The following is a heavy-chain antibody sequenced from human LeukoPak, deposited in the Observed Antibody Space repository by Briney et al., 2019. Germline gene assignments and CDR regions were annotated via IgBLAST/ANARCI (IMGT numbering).Heavy chain of an antibody. D-gene: IGHD6-19*01. CDR1: GGSFSGYY. Sequence: TSETLSLTCAVYGGSFSGYYWSWIRQPPGKGLEWIGEINHSGSTNYNPSLKSRVTISVDTSKNQFSLKLSSVTAADTAVYYCARGGIAVAAPGWFDPWGQGTLVTVSS. V-gene: IGHV4-34*01. J-gene: IGHJ5*02. CDR2: INHSGST. CDR3: ARGGIAVAAPGWFDP.